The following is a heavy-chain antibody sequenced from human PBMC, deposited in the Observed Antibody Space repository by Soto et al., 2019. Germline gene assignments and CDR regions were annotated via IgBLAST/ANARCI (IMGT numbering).Heavy chain of an antibody. CDR1: GGSISSYY. CDR2: IYYSGST. J-gene: IGHJ6*04. Sequence: QVQLQESGPGLVKPSETLSLTCTVSGGSISSYYWSWIRQPPGKGLEWLGYIYYSGSTNFNPSLKSRVTISVDTSKNQFSLKLSSVTAADTAVYYCARAARDYYYYGMDVWGKGTTVTVSS. CDR3: ARAARDYYYYGMDV. V-gene: IGHV4-59*01.